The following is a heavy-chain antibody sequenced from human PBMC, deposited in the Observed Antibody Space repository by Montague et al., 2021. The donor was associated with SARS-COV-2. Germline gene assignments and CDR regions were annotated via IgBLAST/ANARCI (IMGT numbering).Heavy chain of an antibody. Sequence: SETLSLTCTVSGGSISGYYWSWIRRSPGKGLEWIGRIYNSGSTSYNPSFKSRVTISVDTSKNQFSLKLSSVTAADTAVYYCVRDQGRSNWNYPDYWGQGTLVTVSS. CDR1: GGSISGYY. CDR2: IYNSGST. V-gene: IGHV4-4*07. D-gene: IGHD1-20*01. J-gene: IGHJ4*02. CDR3: VRDQGRSNWNYPDY.